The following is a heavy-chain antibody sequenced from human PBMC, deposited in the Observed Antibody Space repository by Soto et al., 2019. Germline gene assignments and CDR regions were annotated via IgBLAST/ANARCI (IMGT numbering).Heavy chain of an antibody. Sequence: GGSLRLSCAASGFTFSSYWMSWVRQAPRKGLEWVANIKQDGSEKYYVDSVKGRFTISRDNAKNSLYLQMNSLRAEDTAVYYCARDWSYSGYDDDSYGMDVWGQGTTVTVSS. CDR2: IKQDGSEK. CDR3: ARDWSYSGYDDDSYGMDV. J-gene: IGHJ6*02. CDR1: GFTFSSYW. V-gene: IGHV3-7*05. D-gene: IGHD5-12*01.